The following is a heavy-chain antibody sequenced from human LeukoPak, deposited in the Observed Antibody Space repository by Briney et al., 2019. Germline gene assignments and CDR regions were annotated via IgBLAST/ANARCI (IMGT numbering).Heavy chain of an antibody. Sequence: PGGSLRLSCAASGFTFSSYAMHWVRQAPGKGLEWVAVISYDGSNKYYADSVKGRFTISRDNSKNTQYLQMNSLRAEDTAVYYCARDGGDHWGQGTLVTVSS. D-gene: IGHD3-16*01. CDR1: GFTFSSYA. CDR2: ISYDGSNK. J-gene: IGHJ4*02. CDR3: ARDGGDH. V-gene: IGHV3-30*04.